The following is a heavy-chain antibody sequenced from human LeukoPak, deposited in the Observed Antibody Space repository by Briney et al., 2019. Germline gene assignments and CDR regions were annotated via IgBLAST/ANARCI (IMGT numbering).Heavy chain of an antibody. CDR2: IWYDGSNK. D-gene: IGHD3-3*02. Sequence: PGGSLRLSCAVSGFTFSGYGMHWVRQAPGKGLEWVAVIWYDGSNKYYADSVQGRFTISRDNSKNTLYLQMNSLRVEDTALYYCARLGSIWSLDYWGQGTLVTVSS. CDR1: GFTFSGYG. V-gene: IGHV3-33*01. CDR3: ARLGSIWSLDY. J-gene: IGHJ4*02.